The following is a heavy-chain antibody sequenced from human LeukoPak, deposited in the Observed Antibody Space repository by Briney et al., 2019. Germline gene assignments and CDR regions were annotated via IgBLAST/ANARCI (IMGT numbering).Heavy chain of an antibody. J-gene: IGHJ4*02. V-gene: IGHV3-23*01. D-gene: IGHD3-9*01. CDR1: GFTFSSYA. Sequence: GGSLRLSCAASGFTFSSYAMSWVRQAPGKGLEWVSAISGSGGSTYYADSVKGRFTISRDNSKNTLYLQMNSLRAEDTAVHYCAKDRQGRYFDWLLPPYYFDYWGQGTLVTVSS. CDR3: AKDRQGRYFDWLLPPYYFDY. CDR2: ISGSGGST.